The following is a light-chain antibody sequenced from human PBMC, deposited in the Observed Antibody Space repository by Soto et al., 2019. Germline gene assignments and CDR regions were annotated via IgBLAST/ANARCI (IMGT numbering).Light chain of an antibody. CDR3: SSYTSSSTLYV. CDR1: SSDVGGYTY. Sequence: QSALTQPASVSGSPRQSITISCTGASSDVGGYTYVSWYQQHPGKAPKLIIYEVNNRPSGVSHRFSGSKSGNTASLTISGLQAEDEAVYYCSSYTSSSTLYVFGTGTKVTVL. J-gene: IGLJ1*01. CDR2: EVN. V-gene: IGLV2-14*01.